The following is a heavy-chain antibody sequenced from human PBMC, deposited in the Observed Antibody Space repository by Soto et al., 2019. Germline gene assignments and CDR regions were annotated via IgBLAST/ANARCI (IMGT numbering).Heavy chain of an antibody. CDR1: GDSVSNNGAA. V-gene: IGHV6-1*01. Sequence: SQTLSLTCAISGDSVSNNGAAWNWIRQSPSGGLEWLGRTYYRSKWYNDYAVSVKSRITISPDTSKNQFSLQLNAVTPEDTAVYYCARGWELFDYWGQGTLVTVSS. J-gene: IGHJ4*02. CDR3: ARGWELFDY. D-gene: IGHD1-26*01. CDR2: TYYRSKWYN.